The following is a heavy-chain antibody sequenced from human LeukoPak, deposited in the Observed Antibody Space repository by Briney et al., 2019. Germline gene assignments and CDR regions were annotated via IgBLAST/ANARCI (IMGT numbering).Heavy chain of an antibody. V-gene: IGHV4-31*03. D-gene: IGHD3-10*01. Sequence: TLSLTCTVSGGSISSGGDYWSWIPQHQGKGLEWIGYIYYSGSTYYNPSLKSRLTITVDKSKNQSALKLRYVPAPDPAVHYCARGAIGRGTGAWGQGTLVTVSS. CDR3: ARGAIGRGTGA. CDR2: IYYSGST. J-gene: IGHJ5*02. CDR1: GGSISSGGDY.